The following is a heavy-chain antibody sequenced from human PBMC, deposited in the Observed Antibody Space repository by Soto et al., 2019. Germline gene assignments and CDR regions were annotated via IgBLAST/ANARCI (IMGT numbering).Heavy chain of an antibody. CDR2: IIPIFGTA. D-gene: IGHD1-1*01. V-gene: IGHV1-69*06. CDR1: GGTFSSYA. Sequence: QVQLVQSGAEVKKPGSSVKVSCKASGGTFSSYAISWVRQAPGQGREWMGGIIPIFGTANYAQKFQGRVTIPEDKSTSTAYLELSSMRSEDTAVYYCARAHGYGYYYSGMDVWGQGTTVTVSS. J-gene: IGHJ6*02. CDR3: ARAHGYGYYYSGMDV.